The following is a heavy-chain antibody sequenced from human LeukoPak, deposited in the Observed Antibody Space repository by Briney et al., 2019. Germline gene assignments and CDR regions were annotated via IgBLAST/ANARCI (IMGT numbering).Heavy chain of an antibody. CDR2: VSSSGGST. V-gene: IGHV3-23*01. J-gene: IGHJ4*02. D-gene: IGHD5-18*01. CDR3: AKEGRKTGNTYGYEFDS. Sequence: GGSLRLSCAASGFTFSSYGMSWVRQAPGKGLEWVSAVSSSGGSTNYADYVKGQFTISRDNSKNTVYLHMNNLRAEDTAVYYCAKEGRKTGNTYGYEFDSWGQGTLVTVSS. CDR1: GFTFSSYG.